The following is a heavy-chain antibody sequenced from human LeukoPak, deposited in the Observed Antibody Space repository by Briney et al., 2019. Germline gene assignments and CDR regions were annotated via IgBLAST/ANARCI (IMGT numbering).Heavy chain of an antibody. CDR3: ARHLIVVPAAISINAFDI. J-gene: IGHJ3*02. V-gene: IGHV4-39*01. Sequence: SETLSLTCTVSGGSISSGDYYWGWIRQPPGKGLEWIGSIYYSGSTYYNPSLKSRVTISVDTSKNQFSLKLSSVTAADTAVYYCARHLIVVPAAISINAFDIWGQGTMVTVSS. CDR2: IYYSGST. CDR1: GGSISSGDYY. D-gene: IGHD2-2*02.